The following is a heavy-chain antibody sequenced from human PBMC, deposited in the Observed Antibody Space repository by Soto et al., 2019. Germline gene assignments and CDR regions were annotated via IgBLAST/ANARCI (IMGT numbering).Heavy chain of an antibody. Sequence: GGSLRRSCAASGYTFSRYLMHGVREAPGKGLVWVSRVNGDGSSTSYADPVKGRFTISRDNAKNTVHLQMDSLRAEDTAVYYCARVMANLPWYFDYWGQGTLVTVSS. J-gene: IGHJ4*02. CDR3: ARVMANLPWYFDY. CDR2: VNGDGSST. CDR1: GYTFSRYL. D-gene: IGHD2-8*01. V-gene: IGHV3-74*01.